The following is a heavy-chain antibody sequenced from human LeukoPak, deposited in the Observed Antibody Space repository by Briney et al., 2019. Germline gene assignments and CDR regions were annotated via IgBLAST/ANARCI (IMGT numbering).Heavy chain of an antibody. CDR3: ASEESVYTSSWVPITIPNY. Sequence: PSETLSLTCTVSGVSISSSSYYWGGIPQPPGKGLEWTVNIYYSGSTFYNPSLKSRVTISVDTSKNQFSLKLSSVTAADTAVYYCASEESVYTSSWVPITIPNYWGQGTLVTVSS. D-gene: IGHD6-13*01. CDR2: IYYSGST. J-gene: IGHJ4*02. V-gene: IGHV4-39*01. CDR1: GVSISSSSYY.